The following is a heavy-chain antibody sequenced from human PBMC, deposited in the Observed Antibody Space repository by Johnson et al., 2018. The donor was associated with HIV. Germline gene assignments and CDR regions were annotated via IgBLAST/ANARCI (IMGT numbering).Heavy chain of an antibody. CDR2: ITWNSGSI. J-gene: IGHJ3*02. V-gene: IGHV3-9*01. Sequence: VQLVESGGGLVQPGRSLRLSCAASGFSFDDYAMHWVRQAPGKGLEWVSGITWNSGSIGYADSVKGRFTISRDNTKNSLYLQMNSLRAEDSAIYYCAKGWVGGDYVSDAFDIWGQGTMVTVSS. CDR3: AKGWVGGDYVSDAFDI. CDR1: GFSFDDYA. D-gene: IGHD4-17*01.